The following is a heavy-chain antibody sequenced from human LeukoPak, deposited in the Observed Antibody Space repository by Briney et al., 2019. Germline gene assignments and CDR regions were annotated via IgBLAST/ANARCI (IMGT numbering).Heavy chain of an antibody. CDR3: AIAAVGFDY. J-gene: IGHJ4*02. CDR2: MNPNSGNT. D-gene: IGHD6-13*01. Sequence: ASVKVSCKASGFTFNAYYIHWVRQAPGQGLEWMGWMNPNSGNTGYAQKFQGRVTITRNTSISTAYMELSSLRSEDTAVYYCAIAAVGFDYWGQGTLVTVS. CDR1: GFTFNAYY. V-gene: IGHV1-8*03.